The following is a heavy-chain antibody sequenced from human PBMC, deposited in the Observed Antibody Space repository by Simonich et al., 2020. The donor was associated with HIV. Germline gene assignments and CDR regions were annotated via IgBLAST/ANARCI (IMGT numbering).Heavy chain of an antibody. J-gene: IGHJ4*02. V-gene: IGHV7-4-1*02. D-gene: IGHD7-27*01. CDR1: GYSFTNYA. CDR2: INTNTGNP. Sequence: QVQLVQSGSELKKPGASVKVSCKASGYSFTNYAMHWVRQAPGKGHDWMGWINTNTGNPTYAQAFTGRFVFSLDTSVSTAYLRISGLKAEDTAVYYCATGAPWGIDDWGQGTLVTVSS. CDR3: ATGAPWGIDD.